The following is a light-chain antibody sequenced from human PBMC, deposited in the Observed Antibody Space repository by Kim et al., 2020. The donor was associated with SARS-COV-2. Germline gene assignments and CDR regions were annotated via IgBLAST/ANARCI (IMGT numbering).Light chain of an antibody. J-gene: IGLJ2*01. CDR3: QSRDSSDKVV. Sequence: SSELTQDPAVSVALGQTVSITCQGDSLRRYYASWYQRRPGQAPVLVIYGRNNRPSGIPDRLSGSSSGNTASLTITGARAEDEADYYCQSRDSSDKVVFGGGTQLTVL. V-gene: IGLV3-19*01. CDR1: SLRRYY. CDR2: GRN.